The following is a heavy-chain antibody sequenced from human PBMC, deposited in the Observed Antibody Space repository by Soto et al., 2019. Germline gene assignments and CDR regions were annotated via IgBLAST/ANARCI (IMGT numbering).Heavy chain of an antibody. J-gene: IGHJ6*02. D-gene: IGHD1-26*01. CDR2: INPKTAAT. CDR1: GYTFSDYF. V-gene: IGHV1-2*02. Sequence: ASVKVSCKASGYTFSDYFIQWLRQAPGRGLEWVAWINPKTAATNYAKKFQDRVTVTSDTSFSTAYLELTRLRPDDTALYYCARIKWGLDYYSGMDVWGQGTAVTVSS. CDR3: ARIKWGLDYYSGMDV.